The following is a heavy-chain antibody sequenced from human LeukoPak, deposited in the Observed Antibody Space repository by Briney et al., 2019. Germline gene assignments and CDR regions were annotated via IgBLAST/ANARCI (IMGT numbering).Heavy chain of an antibody. CDR3: ARDYPLYYGMDV. D-gene: IGHD1-26*01. V-gene: IGHV4-34*01. CDR2: INHSGST. CDR1: GGSFSGYY. J-gene: IGHJ6*02. Sequence: SETLSPTCAVYGGSFSGYYWSWIRQPPGKGLEWIGEINHSGSTNYNPSLKSRVTISVDTSKNQFSLKLSSVTAADTAVYYCARDYPLYYGMDVWGQGTTVTVSS.